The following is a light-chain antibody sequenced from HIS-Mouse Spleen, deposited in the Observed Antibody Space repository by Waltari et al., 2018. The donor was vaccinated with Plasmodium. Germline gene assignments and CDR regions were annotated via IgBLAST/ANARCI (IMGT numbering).Light chain of an antibody. Sequence: DIQLTQSPSFLSASVGDRLTITCRDSQGISSYLAWYQQKPGKAPKLLIYAACTLQSGVPSRSSGSGAGTEVAHTISSLQPEDFATYDCQQLNSYPYTFGQGTKLKIK. CDR3: QQLNSYPYT. J-gene: IGKJ2*01. V-gene: IGKV1-9*01. CDR2: AAC. CDR1: QGISSY.